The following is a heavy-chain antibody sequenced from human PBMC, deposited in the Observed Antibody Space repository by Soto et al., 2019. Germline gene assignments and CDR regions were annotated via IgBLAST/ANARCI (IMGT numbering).Heavy chain of an antibody. V-gene: IGHV1-18*01. Sequence: QVQLVQSGAEVKKPGASVTVSCKTSGYTFSNYGINWVRQAPGQGLEWMGWISGYNGNSNYAQTVQGRVTMTTDKPKGTVYMGRRSLKSDDTAIYYCSRFIMVGGWFDPNYYHGMDVWGQGTTVTVSS. CDR3: SRFIMVGGWFDPNYYHGMDV. CDR1: GYTFSNYG. CDR2: ISGYNGNS. J-gene: IGHJ6*02. D-gene: IGHD6-19*01.